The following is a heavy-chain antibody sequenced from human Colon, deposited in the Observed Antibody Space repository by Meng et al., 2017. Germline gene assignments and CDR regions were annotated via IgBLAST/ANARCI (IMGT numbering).Heavy chain of an antibody. J-gene: IGHJ4*02. D-gene: IGHD4-17*01. CDR1: GFPFSTYT. CDR2: ISYDGTYK. V-gene: IGHV3-30*04. Sequence: GGSLRLSCAASGFPFSTYTIHWVRQAPGKGPEWVAVISYDGTYKYSADSVRGRFTISRDNSKNTLFLQMNSLRPEDTAVYFCAGEIFHGDDYWGQGTLVTSPQ. CDR3: AGEIFHGDDY.